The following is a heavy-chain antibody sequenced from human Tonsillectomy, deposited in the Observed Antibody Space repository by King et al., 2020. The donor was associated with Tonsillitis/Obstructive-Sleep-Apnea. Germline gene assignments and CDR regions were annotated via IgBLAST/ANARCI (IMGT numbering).Heavy chain of an antibody. CDR2: INHSGST. CDR3: ARAPDQMGVVIPTTGYYFDF. V-gene: IGHV4-34*01. J-gene: IGHJ4*02. D-gene: IGHD2-15*01. CDR1: GGSFSGYY. Sequence: VQLQQWGAGLLKPSETLSLTCAVYGGSFSGYYWNWIRQPPGKGLEWIGQINHSGSTNYNPSLKSRVTISLDKSKNQFSLRLRSVTAADTAVYYCARAPDQMGVVIPTTGYYFDFWGQGTLVTVSS.